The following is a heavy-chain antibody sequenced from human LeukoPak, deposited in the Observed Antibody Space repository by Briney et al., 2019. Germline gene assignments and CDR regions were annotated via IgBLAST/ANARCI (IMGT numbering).Heavy chain of an antibody. J-gene: IGHJ4*02. Sequence: GGSLRLSCATSGFTFIDYAMSWVRQAPGKGLEWVSSISNSGYTYYAVSVKGRFTVSRDSSNNTVYLQMNSLRAEDTAMYYCAKDIRAVGTSVFEYWGQGTLVSVPS. CDR2: ISNSGYT. D-gene: IGHD3-10*01. V-gene: IGHV3-23*01. CDR1: GFTFIDYA. CDR3: AKDIRAVGTSVFEY.